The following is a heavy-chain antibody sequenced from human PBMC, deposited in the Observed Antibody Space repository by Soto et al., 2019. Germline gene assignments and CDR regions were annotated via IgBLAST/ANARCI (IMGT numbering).Heavy chain of an antibody. Sequence: LRLSCAASGFTFSSYAMSWVRQAPGKGLEWVSAISGSGGSTYYADSVKGRFTISRDNSKNTLYLQMNSLRAEDTAVYYCAKDNWNYGYFDYWGQGTLVTVSS. CDR1: GFTFSSYA. D-gene: IGHD1-7*01. CDR2: ISGSGGST. J-gene: IGHJ4*02. V-gene: IGHV3-23*01. CDR3: AKDNWNYGYFDY.